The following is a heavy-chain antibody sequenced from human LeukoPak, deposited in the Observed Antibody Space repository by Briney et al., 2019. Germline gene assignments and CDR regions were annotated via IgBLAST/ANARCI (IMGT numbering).Heavy chain of an antibody. V-gene: IGHV1-18*01. J-gene: IGHJ4*02. Sequence: ASVKVSCKASGYTFTSYGISWVRQAPGQGLEWMGWISAYNGNTNYAQKFQGRVTITRDTSASTAYMEVRSLRSEDTAVYYCAREIDRDDYNRFFDYWGQGTLVTVSS. CDR2: ISAYNGNT. CDR1: GYTFTSYG. D-gene: IGHD5-24*01. CDR3: AREIDRDDYNRFFDY.